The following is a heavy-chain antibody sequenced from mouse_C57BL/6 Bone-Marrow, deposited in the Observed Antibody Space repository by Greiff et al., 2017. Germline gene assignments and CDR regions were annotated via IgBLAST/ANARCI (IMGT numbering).Heavy chain of an antibody. J-gene: IGHJ1*03. D-gene: IGHD1-1*01. CDR3: ATCGSGHYWYFDV. Sequence: VQLQQSGPELVKPGASVKISCKASGYAFSSSWMNWVKQRPGQGLEWIGRIYPGDGDTNYNGKFKGKATLTADKSSSTAYMQLSSLTSEDSAVYVCATCGSGHYWYFDVWGTGTTVTVSS. V-gene: IGHV1-82*01. CDR1: GYAFSSSW. CDR2: IYPGDGDT.